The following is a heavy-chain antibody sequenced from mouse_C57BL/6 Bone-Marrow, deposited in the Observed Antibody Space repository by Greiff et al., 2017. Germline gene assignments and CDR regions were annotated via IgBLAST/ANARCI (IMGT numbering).Heavy chain of an antibody. V-gene: IGHV1-5*01. Sequence: EVQLQQSGPVLARPGASVKMSCKTSGYTFNSYWMHWVKQRPGQGLEWIGAIYPGNSDTSYNQKFKGKAKLTAVTSASTAYMELSSLTNEDSAVYYCTREDHYYGNPPWFAYWGQGALVTVSA. D-gene: IGHD1-1*01. CDR1: GYTFNSYW. CDR3: TREDHYYGNPPWFAY. CDR2: IYPGNSDT. J-gene: IGHJ3*01.